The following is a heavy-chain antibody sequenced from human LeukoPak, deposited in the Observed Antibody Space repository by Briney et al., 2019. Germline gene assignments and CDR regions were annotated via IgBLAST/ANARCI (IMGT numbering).Heavy chain of an antibody. V-gene: IGHV4-59*01. CDR2: ITGSIYFSGST. Sequence: SETLSLTCTVSGGSINNYYWNWIRQPPGKGLEWIGYITGSIYFSGSTKYDPSLESRVTMSVDTSKNQYSLTLSSVTAADTAVYYCARDSRDYGSGSYWDVWGQGTTVTVSS. CDR3: ARDSRDYGSGSYWDV. J-gene: IGHJ6*02. CDR1: GGSINNYY. D-gene: IGHD3-10*01.